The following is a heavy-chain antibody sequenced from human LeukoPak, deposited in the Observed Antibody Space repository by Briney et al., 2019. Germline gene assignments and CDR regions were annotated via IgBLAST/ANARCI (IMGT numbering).Heavy chain of an antibody. CDR3: AKGVLRFLEGDFDY. J-gene: IGHJ4*02. Sequence: GGSLRLSCVASGFIFNKHAMSWVRQAPGKGLEWVSAISGSGGSTYYADSVKGRFTISRDNSKNTLYLQMNSLRAEDTAVYYCAKGVLRFLEGDFDYWGQGTLVTVSS. CDR2: ISGSGGST. V-gene: IGHV3-23*01. D-gene: IGHD3-3*01. CDR1: GFIFNKHA.